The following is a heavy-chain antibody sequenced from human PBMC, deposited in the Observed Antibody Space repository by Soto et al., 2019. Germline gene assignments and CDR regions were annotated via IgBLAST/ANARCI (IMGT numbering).Heavy chain of an antibody. Sequence: GESLKISCQGPGYSVTSYWISWVRQMPGKGLEWMGRIDPSDSYTNYSPSFQGHVTISADKSISTAYLQWSSLKASDTAMYYCARPTTVTTYYYYGMDVWGQGTTVTVSS. CDR1: GYSVTSYW. D-gene: IGHD4-4*01. V-gene: IGHV5-10-1*01. CDR2: IDPSDSYT. J-gene: IGHJ6*02. CDR3: ARPTTVTTYYYYGMDV.